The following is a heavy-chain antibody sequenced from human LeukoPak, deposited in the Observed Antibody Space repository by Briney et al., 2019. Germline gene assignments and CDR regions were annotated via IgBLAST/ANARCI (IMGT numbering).Heavy chain of an antibody. CDR2: IYYSGST. D-gene: IGHD2-2*01. V-gene: IGHV4-39*01. CDR1: GGSISSSSYY. J-gene: IGHJ4*02. CDR3: ARLVVVGVIDY. Sequence: PSETLSLTCTVSGGSISSSSYYWGWIRQPPGKGLEWIGSIYYSGSTYYNPSLKSRVTISVDTSKNQFSLKLSSVTAAGTAVYYCARLVVVGVIDYWGQGTLVTVSS.